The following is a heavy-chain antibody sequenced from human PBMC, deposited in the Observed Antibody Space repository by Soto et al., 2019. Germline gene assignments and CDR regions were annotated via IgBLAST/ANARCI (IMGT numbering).Heavy chain of an antibody. CDR3: AREGSGYNF. CDR1: GYTFTSYG. D-gene: IGHD5-12*01. J-gene: IGHJ4*02. Sequence: ASVKVSCKASGYTFTSYGISWVRQAPVQGLEWMGWISAYNGNTNYAQKLQGRVTMTADESTSTAYMELISLRSDDTAVYYCAREGSGYNFWGQGTQVTVSS. CDR2: ISAYNGNT. V-gene: IGHV1-18*04.